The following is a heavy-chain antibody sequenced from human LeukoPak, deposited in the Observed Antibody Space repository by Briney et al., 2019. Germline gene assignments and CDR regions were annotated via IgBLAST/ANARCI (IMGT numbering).Heavy chain of an antibody. CDR1: GGSISSYY. Sequence: PSETLSLTCTVSGGSISSYYWSWIRQPPGKGLEWIGYIYYSGSTNYNPSLKSRVTISVDTSKNQFSLKLSSVTAADTAVYYCARGIVVVTAPLPHFDYWGQGTLVTVSS. D-gene: IGHD2-21*02. CDR3: ARGIVVVTAPLPHFDY. J-gene: IGHJ4*02. V-gene: IGHV4-59*01. CDR2: IYYSGST.